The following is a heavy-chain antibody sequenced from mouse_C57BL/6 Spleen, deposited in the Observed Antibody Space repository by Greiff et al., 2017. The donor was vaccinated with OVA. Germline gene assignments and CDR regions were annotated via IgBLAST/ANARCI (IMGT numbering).Heavy chain of an antibody. V-gene: IGHV1-81*01. D-gene: IGHD1-1*02. J-gene: IGHJ2*01. Sequence: LVESGAELARPGASVKLSCKASGYTFTSYGISWVKQRTGQGLEWIGEIYPRSGNTYYNEKFKGKATLTADKSSSTAYMELRSLTSEDSAVYFCAREDYGFDYWGQGTTLTVSS. CDR3: AREDYGFDY. CDR2: IYPRSGNT. CDR1: GYTFTSYG.